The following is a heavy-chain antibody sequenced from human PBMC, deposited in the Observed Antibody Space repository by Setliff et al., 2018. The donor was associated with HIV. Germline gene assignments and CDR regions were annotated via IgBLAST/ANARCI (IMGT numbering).Heavy chain of an antibody. CDR2: IDDSGSI. CDR3: ARVKSIKTTLVRLWPRFDL. D-gene: IGHD3-10*01. Sequence: PSETLSLTCAVYTESLTRYDWAWIRQSPEKGLEWIGEIDDSGSIIYNPSLQSRVTMSVDTSKNQLSLKVRSLTAADTGLYYCARVKSIKTTLVRLWPRFDLWGQGTQVTVS. V-gene: IGHV4-34*01. J-gene: IGHJ5*02. CDR1: TESLTRYD.